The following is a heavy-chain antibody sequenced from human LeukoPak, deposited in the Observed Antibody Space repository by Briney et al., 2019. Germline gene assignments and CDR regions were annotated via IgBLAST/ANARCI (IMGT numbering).Heavy chain of an antibody. CDR2: IWYDGSNK. Sequence: PGRSLRLSCAASGFTFSNYGMHWVRPAPGKGLEWVAVIWYDGSNKYYADSVKGRFTISRDNSKNTLYLQMNSLRAEDTAVYYCASSLDTAMVTFDYWGQGTLVTVSS. V-gene: IGHV3-33*01. CDR1: GFTFSNYG. J-gene: IGHJ4*02. CDR3: ASSLDTAMVTFDY. D-gene: IGHD5-18*01.